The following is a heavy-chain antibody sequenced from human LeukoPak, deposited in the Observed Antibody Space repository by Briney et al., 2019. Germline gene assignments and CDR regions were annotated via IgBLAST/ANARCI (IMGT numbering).Heavy chain of an antibody. Sequence: GGSLRLSCAASGFTFSSYWMSWVRQAPGKGLEWVANIKQGGSEKYYVDSVKGRFTISRDNAKNSLYLQMNSLRAEDTAVYYCARVISSGYYIRAFDYWGQGTLVTVSS. J-gene: IGHJ4*02. V-gene: IGHV3-7*01. CDR2: IKQGGSEK. CDR1: GFTFSSYW. D-gene: IGHD3-22*01. CDR3: ARVISSGYYIRAFDY.